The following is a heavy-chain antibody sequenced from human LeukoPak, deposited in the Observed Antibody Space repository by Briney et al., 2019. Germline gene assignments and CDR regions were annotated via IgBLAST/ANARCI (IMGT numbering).Heavy chain of an antibody. J-gene: IGHJ6*02. CDR2: INPNTGGT. CDR1: GYTFTGYY. CDR3: ARGLPWGQNSLYGMDV. Sequence: ASVKVSFKASGYTFTGYYIHWVRQAPGQGLEWMGWINPNTGGTVHAQKFQGRVTMARDTSFSTAYMELSSLRSDDTAVYYCARGLPWGQNSLYGMDVWGQGTTVTVSS. D-gene: IGHD7-27*01. V-gene: IGHV1-2*02.